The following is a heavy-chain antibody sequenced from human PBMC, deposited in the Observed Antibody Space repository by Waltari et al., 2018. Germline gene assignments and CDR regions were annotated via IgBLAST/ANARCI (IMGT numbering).Heavy chain of an antibody. CDR1: GGSIRSRSNY. V-gene: IGHV4-39*01. J-gene: IGHJ4*01. D-gene: IGHD3-10*01. CDR3: AKSGTDYGSGSYYKD. CDR2: LFYSGST. Sequence: QLQLQESGPGLVKPSETLSLTRTVSGGSIRSRSNYWGWIRPPPGKGLEWIGGLFYSGSTDYNPSLKSRVTISADTSKNQFSLRLSFVTAADTAVYYCAKSGTDYGSGSYYKDWGHGTLVTVSS.